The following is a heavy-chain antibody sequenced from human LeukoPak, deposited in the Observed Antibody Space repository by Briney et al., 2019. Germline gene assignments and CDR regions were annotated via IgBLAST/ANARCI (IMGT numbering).Heavy chain of an antibody. D-gene: IGHD2-2*01. CDR3: ATDKLPTAMFSYVY. J-gene: IGHJ4*02. CDR1: GFTLSSHA. V-gene: IGHV3-23*01. Sequence: GGSLRLSCAASGFTLSSHAMTWVRQAPGKGLEWVSGIAYSGDSAYYAGSVKGRFTISRDNSRNTLYLQMNSLRAEDTAVYYCATDKLPTAMFSYVYWGQGTLVTVSS. CDR2: IAYSGDSA.